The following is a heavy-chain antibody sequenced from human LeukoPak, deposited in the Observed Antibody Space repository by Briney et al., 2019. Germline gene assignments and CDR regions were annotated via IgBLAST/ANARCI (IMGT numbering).Heavy chain of an antibody. V-gene: IGHV3-30*18. D-gene: IGHD4-17*01. CDR1: GFTFSSYG. J-gene: IGHJ4*02. Sequence: GGSLRLSCAASGFTFSSYGMHWVRQAPGKGLEWVAVISYDGSNKYYADSVKGRFTISRDNSKNTLYLQMNSLRAEDTAVYYCAKASGDYLFDYWGQGTLVTVSS. CDR2: ISYDGSNK. CDR3: AKASGDYLFDY.